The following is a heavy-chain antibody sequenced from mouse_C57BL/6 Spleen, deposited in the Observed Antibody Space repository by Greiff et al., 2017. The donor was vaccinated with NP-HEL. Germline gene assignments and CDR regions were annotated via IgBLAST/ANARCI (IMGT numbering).Heavy chain of an antibody. CDR3: ARTTKRTYFDY. CDR1: GYSITSGYY. CDR2: ISYDGSN. Sequence: VQLKESGPGLVKPSQSLSLTCSVTGYSITSGYYWNWIRQFPGNKLEWMGYISYDGSNNYNPSLKNRISITRDTSKNQFFLKLNSVTTEDTATYYCARTTKRTYFDYWGQGTTLTVSS. D-gene: IGHD1-3*01. J-gene: IGHJ2*01. V-gene: IGHV3-6*01.